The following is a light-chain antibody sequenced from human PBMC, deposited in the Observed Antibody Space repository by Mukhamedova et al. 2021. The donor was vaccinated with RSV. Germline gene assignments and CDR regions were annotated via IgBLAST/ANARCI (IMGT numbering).Light chain of an antibody. CDR2: EDN. Sequence: TRSDGSIASNYVQWYRQRPGSAPTTVIYEDNQRPSGVSDRFSGSIDSSSNSASLTISGLKTEDEADYYCQPYDSNNVVFGGGTKL. CDR3: QPYDSNNVV. V-gene: IGLV6-57*03. J-gene: IGLJ2*01. CDR1: DGSIASNY.